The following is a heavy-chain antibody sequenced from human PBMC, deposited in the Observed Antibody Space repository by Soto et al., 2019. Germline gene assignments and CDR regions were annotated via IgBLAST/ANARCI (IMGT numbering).Heavy chain of an antibody. J-gene: IGHJ5*02. Sequence: GGSLRLSCAASGVTFGSYAMSWVRRAPGKGLEWVSAISGSGGSTYYADSVKGRFTISRDNSKNTLYLQMNSLRAEDTAVYYCAKDGIGEQLVEVNWFDPWGQGTLVTVSS. CDR2: ISGSGGST. CDR3: AKDGIGEQLVEVNWFDP. CDR1: GVTFGSYA. V-gene: IGHV3-23*01. D-gene: IGHD6-13*01.